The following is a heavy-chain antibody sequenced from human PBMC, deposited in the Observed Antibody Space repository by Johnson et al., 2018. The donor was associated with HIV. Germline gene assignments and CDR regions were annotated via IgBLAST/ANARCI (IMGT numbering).Heavy chain of an antibody. V-gene: IGHV3-74*01. D-gene: IGHD6-13*01. J-gene: IGHJ1*01. CDR2: INSVGSFT. CDR3: AREGYSSSWYAM. Sequence: VQLVESGGGLVQPGGSLRLSCAVSGFTFSDYAMSLVRQDPGKGLEWVSGINSVGSFTTYADSVKGRFTISRDNAKNTLYLQMNSLTAEDTAVYYCAREGYSSSWYAMWG. CDR1: GFTFSDYA.